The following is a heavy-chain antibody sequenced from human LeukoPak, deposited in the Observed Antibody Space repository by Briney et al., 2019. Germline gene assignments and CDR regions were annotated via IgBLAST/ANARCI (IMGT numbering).Heavy chain of an antibody. D-gene: IGHD6-19*01. J-gene: IGHJ6*02. CDR2: INHSGST. CDR1: GGSFSGYY. CDR3: ARSGYSSGWYLNKDYYYYYGMDV. V-gene: IGHV4-34*01. Sequence: PSETLSLTCAVYGGSFSGYYWSWIRQPPGKGLEWIGEINHSGSTNYNPSLKSRVTIPVDTSKNQFSLKLSSVTAADTAVYYCARSGYSSGWYLNKDYYYYYGMDVWGQGTTVTVSS.